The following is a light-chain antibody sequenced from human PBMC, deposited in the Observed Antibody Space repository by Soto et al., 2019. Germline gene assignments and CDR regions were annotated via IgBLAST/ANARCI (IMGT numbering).Light chain of an antibody. J-gene: IGKJ2*01. CDR2: DAS. CDR3: QQRSNWPPYT. Sequence: EIVLTQSPATLSLSPGEIATRSCRASQSVSSYLAWYQQKPGQAPRLLIYDASNRATGIPARFSGSGSGTDFTLTISSLEPEDFAVYYCQQRSNWPPYTFGQGTKLEIK. V-gene: IGKV3-11*01. CDR1: QSVSSY.